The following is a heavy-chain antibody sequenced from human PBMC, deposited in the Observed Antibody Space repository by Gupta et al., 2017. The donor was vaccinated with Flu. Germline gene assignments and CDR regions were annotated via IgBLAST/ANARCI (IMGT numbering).Heavy chain of an antibody. V-gene: IGHV1-3*01. Sequence: LEWMGWINAGNGNTKYSQKFQGRVTITRDTSASTAYMELSSLRSEDTTVYYCARGRRVLGYCSSTSCYKEIGYYYYYMDVWGKGTTVTVSS. J-gene: IGHJ6*03. CDR2: INAGNGNT. CDR3: ARGRRVLGYCSSTSCYKEIGYYYYYMDV. D-gene: IGHD2-2*02.